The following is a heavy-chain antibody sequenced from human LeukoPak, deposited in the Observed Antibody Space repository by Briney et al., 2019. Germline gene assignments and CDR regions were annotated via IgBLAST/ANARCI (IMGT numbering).Heavy chain of an antibody. CDR2: IFSNDEK. D-gene: IGHD6-19*01. Sequence: SGPTLVKPTETLTLTCTVSGFSLSNARMGVSWIRQPPGKALEWLAHIFSNDEKSSSTSLKSSLTISKDTSKSQVVLSMTNMDPVDTATYYCARIRAGTFDYWGQGTLVTVSS. J-gene: IGHJ4*02. CDR1: GFSLSNARMG. V-gene: IGHV2-26*01. CDR3: ARIRAGTFDY.